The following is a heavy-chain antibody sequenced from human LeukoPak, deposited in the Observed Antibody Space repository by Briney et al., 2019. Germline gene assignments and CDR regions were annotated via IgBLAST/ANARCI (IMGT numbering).Heavy chain of an antibody. CDR3: ARVFARGGEISGSYYYY. J-gene: IGHJ4*02. V-gene: IGHV1-69*05. Sequence: GASVKVSCKASGGTFSSYAISWVRQAPGQGLEWMGGIIPMFGTANYAQKFQGRVTITTDESTSTAYMELSSLGSEDTATYYCARVFARGGEISGSYYYYWGQGTLVTVSS. CDR2: IIPMFGTA. CDR1: GGTFSSYA. D-gene: IGHD1-26*01.